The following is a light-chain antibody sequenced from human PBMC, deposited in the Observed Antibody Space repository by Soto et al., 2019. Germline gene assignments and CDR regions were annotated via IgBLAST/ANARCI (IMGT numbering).Light chain of an antibody. CDR2: GAS. J-gene: IGKJ4*01. CDR3: QQSYRPPLT. Sequence: DFLVTQSPSSLSASVGDSVSITCRASQSISTSLNWFQQKPGKAPKLLIYGASILQDGAPSRFTGSGSETEFTLTINTLQPEDFATYYCQQSYRPPLTFGGGTTVDFK. V-gene: IGKV1-39*01. CDR1: QSISTS.